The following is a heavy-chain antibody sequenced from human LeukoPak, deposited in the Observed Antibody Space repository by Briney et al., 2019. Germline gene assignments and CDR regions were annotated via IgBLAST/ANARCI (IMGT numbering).Heavy chain of an antibody. CDR3: ARDTQWLVCNDAFDI. CDR1: GYTFTSYG. CDR2: ISAYNGNT. Sequence: ASVKVSCKASGYTFTSYGISWVRQAPGQGLEWMGWISAYNGNTNYAQKLQGRVTMTTDTSTSTAYMELRSLRSDDTAVYYCARDTQWLVCNDAFDIWGQGTMVTVSS. V-gene: IGHV1-18*01. D-gene: IGHD6-19*01. J-gene: IGHJ3*02.